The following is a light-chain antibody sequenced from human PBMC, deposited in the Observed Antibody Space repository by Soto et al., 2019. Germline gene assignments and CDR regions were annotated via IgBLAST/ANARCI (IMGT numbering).Light chain of an antibody. CDR2: AAS. Sequence: HLCPCPFVVCASVGGRVAIPCGASQGISSYLAWYQQKPGKAPKLLIYAASTLQSGVPSRFSGSGSGTEFTLTISSLQPEDFATYYCQQLNSYPITFGQGTRLE. J-gene: IGKJ5*01. CDR3: QQLNSYPIT. CDR1: QGISSY. V-gene: IGKV1-9*01.